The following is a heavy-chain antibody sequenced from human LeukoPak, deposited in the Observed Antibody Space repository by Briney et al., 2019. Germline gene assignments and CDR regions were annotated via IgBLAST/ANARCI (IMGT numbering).Heavy chain of an antibody. D-gene: IGHD2-15*01. J-gene: IGHJ4*02. V-gene: IGHV4-59*02. CDR3: ARIHRYCSGGACYVLDN. CDR1: GGSVSGYY. Sequence: ASETLSLTCVVSGGSVSGYYWGWIRQPPGMGLEWIGYVYYSGSTNYNPSFKSRITISVDTSRNQFSLQLSSVTAADTAVYYCARIHRYCSGGACYVLDNWGQGTLVAVSS. CDR2: VYYSGST.